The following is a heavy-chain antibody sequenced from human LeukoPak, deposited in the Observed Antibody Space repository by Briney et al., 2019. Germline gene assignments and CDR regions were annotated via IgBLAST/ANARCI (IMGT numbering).Heavy chain of an antibody. V-gene: IGHV3-48*03. CDR3: ASLIATKEWFDFDY. Sequence: GGSLRLSCAASGFTFSSYEMNWVRQAPGKGLEWVSYISSSGSTIYYADSVKGRFTISRDNAKNSLYLQMNSLRAEDTAVYYCASLIATKEWFDFDYWGQGTQVTVSS. CDR1: GFTFSSYE. J-gene: IGHJ4*02. D-gene: IGHD3-3*01. CDR2: ISSSGSTI.